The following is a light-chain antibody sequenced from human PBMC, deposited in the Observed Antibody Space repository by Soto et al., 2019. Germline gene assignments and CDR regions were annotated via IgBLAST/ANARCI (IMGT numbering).Light chain of an antibody. Sequence: ETVFTQSPDTLSLSPVERATLSCRASQSVSSSYLAWYQQKPGQAPRLLIYGTSNRATGIPDRFSGSGSGTDFTLTISRLEPEDFAVYYCQQYGSSPTFGQGTKVDIK. V-gene: IGKV3-20*01. J-gene: IGKJ1*01. CDR2: GTS. CDR3: QQYGSSPT. CDR1: QSVSSSY.